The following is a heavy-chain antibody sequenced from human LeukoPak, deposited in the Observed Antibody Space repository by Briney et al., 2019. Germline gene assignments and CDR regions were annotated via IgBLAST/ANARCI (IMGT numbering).Heavy chain of an antibody. CDR1: GGSISSYY. Sequence: PSETLSLTCTVSGGSISSYYWSWIRQPPGKGLEWIGYIYYSGSTNYNPSLKSRVTISVDTSKNQFSLKLSSVTAADTAVYYCARDHRGIAAAGRGAYYYYMDVWGKGTTVTVSS. J-gene: IGHJ6*03. D-gene: IGHD6-13*01. CDR3: ARDHRGIAAAGRGAYYYYMDV. CDR2: IYYSGST. V-gene: IGHV4-59*01.